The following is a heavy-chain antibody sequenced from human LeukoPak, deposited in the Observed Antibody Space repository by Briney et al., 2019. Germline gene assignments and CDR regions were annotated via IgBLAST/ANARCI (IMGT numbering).Heavy chain of an antibody. J-gene: IGHJ4*02. CDR3: ARAGFGEFCYYFDY. Sequence: SETLSLTCTVSGGSISSGSYYWSWIRQPAGKGLEWIGRIYTSGSTNYNPSLKSRVTISVDTSKNQFSLKLSSVTAADTAVYYCARAGFGEFCYYFDYWGQGTLVTVSS. CDR2: IYTSGST. CDR1: GGSISSGSYY. V-gene: IGHV4-61*02. D-gene: IGHD3-10*01.